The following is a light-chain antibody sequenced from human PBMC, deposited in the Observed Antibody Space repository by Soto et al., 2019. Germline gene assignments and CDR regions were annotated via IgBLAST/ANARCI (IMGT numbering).Light chain of an antibody. CDR3: QQYSDWPPWT. J-gene: IGKJ1*01. V-gene: IGKV3-15*01. CDR2: DAS. CDR1: QSINSH. Sequence: EIVLTQSPATLSLSPGERATLSCRASQSINSHLAWYQQKPGQAPRFLIYDASTRATGIPARFSGSGSGTEFTLTISSLQSEDFAVYYCQQYSDWPPWTLGQGTKVEIK.